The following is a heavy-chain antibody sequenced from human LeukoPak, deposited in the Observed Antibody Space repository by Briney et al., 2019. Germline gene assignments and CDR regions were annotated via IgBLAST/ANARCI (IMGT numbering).Heavy chain of an antibody. CDR1: GFIFSSYS. CDR2: ISISRSNI. D-gene: IGHD1-26*01. Sequence: GGSLRLSCAASGFIFSSYSMNWVRQAPGKGLEWVASISISRSNINYADSVKGRFTISRDNSKNTLHLQMNSLRAEDTAVYYCAKAANEWELLAGYFDYWGQGTLVTVSS. CDR3: AKAANEWELLAGYFDY. J-gene: IGHJ4*02. V-gene: IGHV3-21*04.